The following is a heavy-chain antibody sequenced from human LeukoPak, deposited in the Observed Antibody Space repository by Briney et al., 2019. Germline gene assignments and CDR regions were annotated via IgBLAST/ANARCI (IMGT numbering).Heavy chain of an antibody. CDR3: ARHPSAWISQTQYYFDY. V-gene: IGHV4-4*07. CDR2: IYTSGST. CDR1: GGSISSYY. D-gene: IGHD1-1*01. J-gene: IGHJ4*02. Sequence: SETLSLTCTVSGGSISSYYWSWIRQPAGKGLEWIGRIYTSGSTNYNPSLKSRVTMSVDTSKNQFSLKLSSVTAADTAVYYCARHPSAWISQTQYYFDYWGQGTLVTVSS.